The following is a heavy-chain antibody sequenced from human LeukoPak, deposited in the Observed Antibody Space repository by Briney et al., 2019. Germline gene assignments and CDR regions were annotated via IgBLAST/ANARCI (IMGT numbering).Heavy chain of an antibody. J-gene: IGHJ6*03. D-gene: IGHD3-22*01. Sequence: SETLSLTCTVSGYSISSGYYWGWIRQPPGKGLEWIGSIYHSGSTNYNQSLKSRVTISVDTSKNQVSLKLTSVTAADSALFYCARGSGAYDRTGNFYYYMDVWGKGTTVTVSS. CDR2: IYHSGST. V-gene: IGHV4-38-2*02. CDR1: GYSISSGYY. CDR3: ARGSGAYDRTGNFYYYMDV.